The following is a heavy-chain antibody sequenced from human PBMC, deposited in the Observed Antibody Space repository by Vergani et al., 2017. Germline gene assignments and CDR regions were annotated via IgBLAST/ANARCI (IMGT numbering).Heavy chain of an antibody. Sequence: EVQLVQSGAEVKKPGASLKISCKGSGYSFTSYWISWVRQMPGKGLEWMGRIDPSDSYTNYSPSFQGHVTISADKSISTAYLQWSSLKASDTAMYYCASQPPDYYYYGMDVWGQGTTVTVSS. CDR2: IDPSDSYT. J-gene: IGHJ6*02. CDR1: GYSFTSYW. CDR3: ASQPPDYYYYGMDV. V-gene: IGHV5-10-1*01.